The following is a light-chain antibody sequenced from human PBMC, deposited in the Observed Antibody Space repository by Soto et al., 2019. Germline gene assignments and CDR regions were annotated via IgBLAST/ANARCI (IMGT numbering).Light chain of an antibody. V-gene: IGLV2-14*01. J-gene: IGLJ1*01. CDR1: SSDVGGYNY. Sequence: QSALTQPASVSGSLGQSITISCTGTSSDVGGYNYVSWYQQHPGKAPKLMIYEVSNWPSGVSNRFSGSKSGNTASLTISGLQPEDEADYYCSSYTSNSTPVFGTGTKLTVL. CDR2: EVS. CDR3: SSYTSNSTPV.